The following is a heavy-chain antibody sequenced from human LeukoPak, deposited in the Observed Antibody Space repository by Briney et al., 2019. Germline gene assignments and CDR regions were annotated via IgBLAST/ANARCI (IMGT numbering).Heavy chain of an antibody. V-gene: IGHV4-59*01. J-gene: IGHJ4*02. Sequence: SETLSLTCTVSGGSISNYFWSWIRQPPGKGLECIGYIYYSDSTNYNPSLKSRVTISVDTSKNQFSLKLSSVTAADTAVYYCARATPYGDFDYWGQGTLVTVSS. D-gene: IGHD4-17*01. CDR2: IYYSDST. CDR1: GGSISNYF. CDR3: ARATPYGDFDY.